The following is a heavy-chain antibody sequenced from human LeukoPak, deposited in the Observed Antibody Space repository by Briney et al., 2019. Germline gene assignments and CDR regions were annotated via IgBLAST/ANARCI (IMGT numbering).Heavy chain of an antibody. D-gene: IGHD3-22*01. J-gene: IGHJ5*02. Sequence: GGSLRLSCAAPGFTLTTYFMHWVRQAPGQGLVWVSRLNSDGSTHYADSVKGRFTISRDSAKNTLYLQMNSLRAEDTAVYYCARSSGWYDHWGQGTLVTVSS. CDR2: LNSDGST. CDR3: ARSSGWYDH. V-gene: IGHV3-74*01. CDR1: GFTLTTYF.